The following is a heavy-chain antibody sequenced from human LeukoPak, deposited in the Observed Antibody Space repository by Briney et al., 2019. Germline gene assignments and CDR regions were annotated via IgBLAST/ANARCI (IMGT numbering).Heavy chain of an antibody. J-gene: IGHJ3*02. V-gene: IGHV1-18*01. CDR1: GYTFTSYG. CDR2: ISAYNGNT. D-gene: IGHD3-16*01. Sequence: ASVEVSCKASGYTFTSYGISWVRQAPGQGLEWMGWISAYNGNTNYAQKLQGRVTMTTDTSTSTAYMELRGLRSDDTAVYYCARDRPLYGAHGAFDIWGQGTMVTVSS. CDR3: ARDRPLYGAHGAFDI.